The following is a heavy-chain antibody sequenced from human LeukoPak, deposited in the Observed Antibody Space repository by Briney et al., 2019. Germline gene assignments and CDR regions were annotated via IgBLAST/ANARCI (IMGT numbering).Heavy chain of an antibody. Sequence: SGTLSLTCGVSGGSIDITNYWSWVRQAPGKGLEWIGEIAHDGTTNYNPSLRSRVAMSFDRANNQFSLSLTSVTAADTAVYYCARLRHTSGYRIDFWGQGTLVTVSS. J-gene: IGHJ4*02. CDR1: GGSIDITNY. D-gene: IGHD3-22*01. CDR3: ARLRHTSGYRIDF. V-gene: IGHV4-4*02. CDR2: IAHDGTT.